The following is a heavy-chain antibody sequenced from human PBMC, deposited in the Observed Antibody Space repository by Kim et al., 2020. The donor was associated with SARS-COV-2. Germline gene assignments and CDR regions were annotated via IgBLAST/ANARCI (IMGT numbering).Heavy chain of an antibody. CDR2: ISAYNGNT. J-gene: IGHJ5*02. Sequence: ASVKVSCKASGYTFTSYGISWVRQAPGQGLEWMGWISAYNGNTNYAQKLQGRVTMTTDTSTSTAYMELRSLRSDDTAVYYCARGGGITMVRGVISRYNWFDPWGQGTLVTVSS. D-gene: IGHD3-10*01. V-gene: IGHV1-18*04. CDR1: GYTFTSYG. CDR3: ARGGGITMVRGVISRYNWFDP.